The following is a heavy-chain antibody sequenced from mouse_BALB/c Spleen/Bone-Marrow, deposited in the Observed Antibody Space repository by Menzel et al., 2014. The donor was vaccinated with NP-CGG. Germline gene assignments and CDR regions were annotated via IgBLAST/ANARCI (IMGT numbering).Heavy chain of an antibody. V-gene: IGHV1-9*01. CDR1: GYTFXSYW. CDR2: ILPGSGST. J-gene: IGHJ4*01. Sequence: LVESGAELMKPGASVKISCKATGYTFXSYWIEWVKQRPGHGLEWIGEILPGSGSTNYNEKFKGKATFTADTSSNTAYMQLSSLTSEDSAVYYCARSDGYYYAMDYWGQGTSVTVSS. CDR3: ARSDGYYYAMDY. D-gene: IGHD2-3*01.